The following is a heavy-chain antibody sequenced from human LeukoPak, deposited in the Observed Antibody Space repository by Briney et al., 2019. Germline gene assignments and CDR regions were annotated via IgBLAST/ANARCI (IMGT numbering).Heavy chain of an antibody. CDR3: ARDYRRSSSWGGAFDI. Sequence: SETLSLTCTVSGGSISSSSYYWSWIRQSPGKGLEWIGYIFYSGSTKYNPSLKSRVTISVDTSKNQFSLKLSSVTAADTAVYYCARDYRRSSSWGGAFDIWGQGTMVTVSS. CDR1: GGSISSSSYY. CDR2: IFYSGST. D-gene: IGHD6-13*01. J-gene: IGHJ3*02. V-gene: IGHV4-61*01.